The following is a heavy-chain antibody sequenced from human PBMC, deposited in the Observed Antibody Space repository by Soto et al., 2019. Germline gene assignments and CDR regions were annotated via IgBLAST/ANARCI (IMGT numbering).Heavy chain of an antibody. J-gene: IGHJ3*02. Sequence: PSETLSLTCRLSGGSFSPNYWGWFRQSPGKGLEWVGYIYYGGTTSYNPSLKSRVTISVDTSKNQFSLKLSSVTAADTAVYYCARDNGSGSSAFDIWGQGTMVT. CDR1: GGSFSPNY. CDR2: IYYGGTT. D-gene: IGHD3-10*01. CDR3: ARDNGSGSSAFDI. V-gene: IGHV4-59*01.